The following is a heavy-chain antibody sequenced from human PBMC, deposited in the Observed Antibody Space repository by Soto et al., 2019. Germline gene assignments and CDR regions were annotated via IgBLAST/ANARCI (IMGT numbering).Heavy chain of an antibody. CDR1: GGTFGSQG. Sequence: SVKISCKASGGTFGSQGIAWVRQAPGQGLEWMGGFIAMLGTPTYAKKVQGRATISADESLTSSYLELRSLRSEDTGVYFCARGAMANFDYWGQGTVVTVSS. CDR3: ARGAMANFDY. D-gene: IGHD5-18*01. V-gene: IGHV1-69*13. J-gene: IGHJ4*02. CDR2: FIAMLGTP.